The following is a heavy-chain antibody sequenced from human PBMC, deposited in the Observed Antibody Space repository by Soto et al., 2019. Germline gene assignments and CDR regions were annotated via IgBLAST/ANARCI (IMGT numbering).Heavy chain of an antibody. J-gene: IGHJ5*02. CDR1: GYTFTSYD. CDR2: MNPNSGDK. D-gene: IGHD3-16*02. Sequence: QVQLVQSGAEVKKPGASVKVSCKTSGYTFTSYDINWVRQATGQKLEWMGWMNPNSGDKGYAQKFQGRVTMTRNTSISTGYMDLTGRRSEDWAVDWWARGPARVIVIAAPEEGWVWGDPWGQGTLVSVSS. CDR3: ARGPARVIVIAAPEEGWVWGDP. V-gene: IGHV1-8*01.